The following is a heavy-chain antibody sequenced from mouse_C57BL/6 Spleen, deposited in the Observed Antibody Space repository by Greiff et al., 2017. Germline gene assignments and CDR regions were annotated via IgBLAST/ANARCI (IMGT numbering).Heavy chain of an antibody. CDR2: IYPGDGDT. Sequence: QVQLQQSGAELVKPGASVKISCKASGYAFSSYWMNWVKQRPGKGLEWIGQIYPGDGDTNYNRKFKGKATLTVDKSSSTAYMQLSSLTSEDSAVYCCARFYYDYDEGFAYWGQGTLVTVSA. D-gene: IGHD2-4*01. J-gene: IGHJ3*01. V-gene: IGHV1-80*01. CDR3: ARFYYDYDEGFAY. CDR1: GYAFSSYW.